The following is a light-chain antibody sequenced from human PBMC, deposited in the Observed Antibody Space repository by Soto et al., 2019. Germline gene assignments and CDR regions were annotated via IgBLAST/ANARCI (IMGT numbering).Light chain of an antibody. Sequence: DIQMTQSPSPLSASVGDRVTISCQASQDITTYLNWYQQKSGKAPRLLIYDAAHLEAGVSSRFSGSGSGTLFTLTISSLQPEDVATYYCRQFHSAPYTFGQGTKLEIK. J-gene: IGKJ2*01. CDR1: QDITTY. CDR2: DAA. CDR3: RQFHSAPYT. V-gene: IGKV1-33*01.